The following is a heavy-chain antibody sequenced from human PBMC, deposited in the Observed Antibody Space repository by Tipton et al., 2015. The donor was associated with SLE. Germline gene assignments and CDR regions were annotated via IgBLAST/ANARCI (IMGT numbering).Heavy chain of an antibody. CDR2: IYYSGST. CDR1: GGSISRYY. D-gene: IGHD6-13*01. J-gene: IGHJ6*03. V-gene: IGHV4-59*01. CDR3: ARGRRSRYYYYYYMDV. Sequence: TLSLTCTVSGGSISRYYWSWIRQPPGKGLEWIGYIYYSGSTKYNPSLKSRVTMSVDTSKNQFSLKLSSVTAADTAVYYCARGRRSRYYYYYYMDVWGKGTTVTVSS.